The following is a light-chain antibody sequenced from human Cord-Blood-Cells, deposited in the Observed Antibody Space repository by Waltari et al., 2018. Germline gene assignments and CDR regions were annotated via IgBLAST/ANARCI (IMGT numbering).Light chain of an antibody. CDR2: GNS. Sequence: QSVLTQPPSVSEAPGQRVTISCTGSSSNIGAGYDVHWYPQLPGTAPKLLIYGNSNRPSRVPDRFSGSKSGTSASLAITGLQAEDEVDYYCQSYDSSLGGWVFGGGTKLTVL. J-gene: IGLJ3*02. CDR1: SSNIGAGYD. V-gene: IGLV1-40*01. CDR3: QSYDSSLGGWV.